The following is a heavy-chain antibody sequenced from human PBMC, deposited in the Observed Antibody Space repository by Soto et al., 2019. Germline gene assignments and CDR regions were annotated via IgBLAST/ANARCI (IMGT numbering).Heavy chain of an antibody. V-gene: IGHV4-30-2*01. CDR1: GDSISSGVYS. J-gene: IGHJ5*02. D-gene: IGHD6-19*01. CDR3: ARAHSAGSGFDP. CDR2: IYWSGNS. Sequence: QLQLQEFGSGVVKPSQTLSLSCAVSGDSISSGVYSWAWIRQPPGKGLEWVGDIYWSGNSDSNPSLRSRLTISVDRSKNQFSLRLRALTAADTAMYYCARAHSAGSGFDPWGPGTLVTVSS.